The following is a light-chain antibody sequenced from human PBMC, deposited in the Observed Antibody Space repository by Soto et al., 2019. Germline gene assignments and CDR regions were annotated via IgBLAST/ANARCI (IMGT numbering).Light chain of an antibody. J-gene: IGKJ1*01. CDR2: DAS. Sequence: EIVVTQSPATLSLSPGERATLSCRASQSVRSYLAWYQQKPGQAPRLLIYDASNRATGIPARFSGSGSGTDFTLTISSLEPEDVAVYYCQQRVAWPPWTFGQGTKVEIK. CDR1: QSVRSY. V-gene: IGKV3-11*01. CDR3: QQRVAWPPWT.